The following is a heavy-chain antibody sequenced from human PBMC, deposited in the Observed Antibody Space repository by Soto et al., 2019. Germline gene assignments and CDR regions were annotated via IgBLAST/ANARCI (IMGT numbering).Heavy chain of an antibody. D-gene: IGHD3-10*01. CDR3: ARDRPSLLWFVENWFDP. V-gene: IGHV4-34*01. CDR2: INHSGST. CDR1: GGSFSGYY. J-gene: IGHJ5*02. Sequence: QVQLQQWGAGLLKPSETLSLTCAVYGGSFSGYYWSWIRQPPGKGLEWIGEINHSGSTNYNPSLKSRVTISVDTSKNQFSLQLSSVTAADTAVYYCARDRPSLLWFVENWFDPWGQGTLVTGSS.